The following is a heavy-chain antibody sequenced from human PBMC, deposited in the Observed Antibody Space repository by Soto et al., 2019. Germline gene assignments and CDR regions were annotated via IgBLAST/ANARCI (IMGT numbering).Heavy chain of an antibody. CDR1: GGSFSGYY. Sequence: SETLSLTCAVYGGSFSGYYWSWICQPPGKGLEWIGEITHSGSPSYNPSLKSRVTISVDTSKNQFSLKLSSVTAADTAVYYCARGGPYDSTWGSFRSRHYYMDVWGKGTTVTVSS. CDR2: ITHSGSP. CDR3: ARGGPYDSTWGSFRSRHYYMDV. D-gene: IGHD3-16*02. V-gene: IGHV4-34*01. J-gene: IGHJ6*03.